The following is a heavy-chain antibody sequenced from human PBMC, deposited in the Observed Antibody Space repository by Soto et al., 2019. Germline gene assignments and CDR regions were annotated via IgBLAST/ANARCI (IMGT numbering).Heavy chain of an antibody. Sequence: PSQTLSLTCAISGDSVSSNRVAWNWIRQSPSRGLEWLGRTFYRSKWYNDYSVSFKGRVTINPDTSKNHFSLQLNSVTPEDTAVYYCARARLKFFGLVPQFDYWGQGTPVTVSS. V-gene: IGHV6-1*01. D-gene: IGHD3-3*01. CDR1: GDSVSSNRVA. J-gene: IGHJ4*02. CDR3: ARARLKFFGLVPQFDY. CDR2: TFYRSKWYN.